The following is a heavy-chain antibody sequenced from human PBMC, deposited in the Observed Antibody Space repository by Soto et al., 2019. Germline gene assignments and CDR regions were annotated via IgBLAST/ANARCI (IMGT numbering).Heavy chain of an antibody. J-gene: IGHJ3*01. CDR3: VKGDLDTAVVNSPDAFDF. V-gene: IGHV3-30*18. CDR2: ISYDGDNK. D-gene: IGHD5-18*01. CDR1: GFMFNDYG. Sequence: AVGSLRLSCEASGFMFNDYGMHWVRQAPGKGLDWVAVISYDGDNKYYAQSVKGRFTISRDNSKNTLFLHMDSLRHEDTAVYHCVKGDLDTAVVNSPDAFDFWGQGTMVTVSS.